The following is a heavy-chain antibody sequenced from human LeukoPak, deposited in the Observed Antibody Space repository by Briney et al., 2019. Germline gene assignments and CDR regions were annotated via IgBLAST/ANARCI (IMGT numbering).Heavy chain of an antibody. CDR3: ARDYSGYSNY. D-gene: IGHD4-11*01. J-gene: IGHJ4*02. CDR1: GFTFSSYS. Sequence: GGSLRLSCAASGFTFSSYSMNWVRQAPGKGLEWVSSISSDSTYIYYADSVKGRFTISRDNARNSLYLQMNSLRAEDTAVYYCARDYSGYSNYWGQGALVTVSS. CDR2: ISSDSTYI. V-gene: IGHV3-21*01.